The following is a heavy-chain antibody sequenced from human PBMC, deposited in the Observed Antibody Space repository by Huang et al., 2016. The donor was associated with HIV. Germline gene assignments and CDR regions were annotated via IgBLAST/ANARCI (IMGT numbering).Heavy chain of an antibody. CDR1: GGSVSGHY. CDR2: INDNGYT. CDR3: ARASWYEPRSWYFGL. Sequence: QVQLQQWGAGLLKPSETLSLTCAVYGGSVSGHYWSWIRQPPGKGLEWIAEINDNGYTNYNTPLKSRVTISGHTSRKQFSLKLNSVTAADAAVYYCARASWYEPRSWYFGLWGRGTLVTVSS. D-gene: IGHD6-13*01. V-gene: IGHV4-34*01. J-gene: IGHJ2*01.